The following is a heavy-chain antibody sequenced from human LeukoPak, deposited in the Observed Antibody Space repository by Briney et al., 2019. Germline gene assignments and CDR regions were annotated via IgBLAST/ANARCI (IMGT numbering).Heavy chain of an antibody. Sequence: PGGSLRLSCAASGFTFSSYGMHWVRQAPGKGPEWVAFLHYDGSNEYYANSVKGRFTISRDNSKNTLYLQMNSLRAEDAAVYYCAKIAVATYFDHWGQGTLVTVSS. D-gene: IGHD5-12*01. CDR2: LHYDGSNE. CDR3: AKIAVATYFDH. CDR1: GFTFSSYG. J-gene: IGHJ4*02. V-gene: IGHV3-30*02.